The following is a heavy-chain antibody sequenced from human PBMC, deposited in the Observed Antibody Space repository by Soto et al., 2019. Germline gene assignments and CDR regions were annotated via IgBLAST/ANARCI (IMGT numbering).Heavy chain of an antibody. J-gene: IGHJ4*02. V-gene: IGHV3-53*01. Sequence: EVQLVESGGGLIQPGGSLRLSCAVSGFTVSNNYMSWVRQAPGKGLEGVSVIYSGGYTAYGDSVKGRFTISRDNSKKNHDLQRNGPWADGPAVYCWGAERGGGGYWGQGTLVTVSS. CDR2: IYSGGYT. D-gene: IGHD3-10*01. CDR3: GAERGGGGY. CDR1: GFTVSNNY.